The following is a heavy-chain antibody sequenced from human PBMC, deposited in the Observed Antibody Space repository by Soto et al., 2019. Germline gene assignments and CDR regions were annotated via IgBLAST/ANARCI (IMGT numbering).Heavy chain of an antibody. Sequence: WGSLRLSCAASGFTFSIGGMTCIRQSAGKGLEWVSSVSGSGGSTYYADSVRVRFTISRDNSKNTLYLQMNSLRAEDTALYYCAKDSKAHSYGAFDYWGKGILVTVSS. J-gene: IGHJ4*02. CDR3: AKDSKAHSYGAFDY. CDR2: VSGSGGST. V-gene: IGHV3-23*01. CDR1: GFTFSIGG. D-gene: IGHD5-18*01.